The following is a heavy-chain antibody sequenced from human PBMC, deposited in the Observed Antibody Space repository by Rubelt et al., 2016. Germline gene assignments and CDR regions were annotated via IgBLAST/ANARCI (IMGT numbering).Heavy chain of an antibody. CDR1: GYTFTTYG. D-gene: IGHD6-19*01. CDR2: IRTYNGNT. CDR3: ARDRTWLVPGLDAFDI. V-gene: IGHV1-18*01. J-gene: IGHJ3*02. Sequence: QVQLVQSGAEVKKPGASVKVSCKASGYTFTTYGISWVRQAPGQGLEWMGWIRTYNGNTNYAQKLQGRVTMTSDTSTSTAYMELRSLRSDDTAVYYCARDRTWLVPGLDAFDIWGQGTMVTVSS.